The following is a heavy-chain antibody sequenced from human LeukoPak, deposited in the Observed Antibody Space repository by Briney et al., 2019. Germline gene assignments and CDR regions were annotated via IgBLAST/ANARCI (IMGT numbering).Heavy chain of an antibody. V-gene: IGHV3-23*01. CDR1: GFTFSSYA. Sequence: PGGSLSLTCAASGFTFSSYAMSWVRQAPGKGLEWVSAISGSGGSTYYADSVKGRFTISRDNSKNTLYLQMNSLRAEDTAVYYCAKPPTSRYCSSTSCYHAYFDIRGRATLVTVSS. CDR3: AKPPTSRYCSSTSCYHAYFDI. J-gene: IGHJ2*01. CDR2: ISGSGGST. D-gene: IGHD2-2*01.